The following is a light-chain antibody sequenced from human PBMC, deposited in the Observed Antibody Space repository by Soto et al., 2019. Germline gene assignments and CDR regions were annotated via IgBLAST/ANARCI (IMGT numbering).Light chain of an antibody. CDR3: MQSIQLLIT. J-gene: IGKJ5*01. CDR2: EVS. Sequence: DIVMTQSPDSLAVSLGERATINCKSSQSVLYSSNNKTYLYWYLQKPGQPPQLLIYEVSNRLSGVPDRFSGSGSGTDFTLKISRVEAEDVGVYYCMQSIQLLITFGQGTRLEIK. CDR1: QSVLYSSNNKTY. V-gene: IGKV2D-29*01.